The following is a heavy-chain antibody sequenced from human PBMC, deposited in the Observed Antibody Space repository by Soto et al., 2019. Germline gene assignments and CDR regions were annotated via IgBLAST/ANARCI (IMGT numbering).Heavy chain of an antibody. J-gene: IGHJ6*03. CDR2: INHSGST. V-gene: IGHV4-34*01. Sequence: SETLSLTCAVYGGSFSGYYWSWIRQPPGKGLEWIGEINHSGSTNYNPSLKSRVTISVDTSKNQFSLKLSSVTAADTAVYYCARGGYCSGGSCSFPYYYYYYMDVWGKGTTVTVSS. CDR1: GGSFSGYY. D-gene: IGHD2-15*01. CDR3: ARGGYCSGGSCSFPYYYYYYMDV.